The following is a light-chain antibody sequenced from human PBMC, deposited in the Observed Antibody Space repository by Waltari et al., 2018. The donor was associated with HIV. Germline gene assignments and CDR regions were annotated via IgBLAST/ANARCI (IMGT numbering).Light chain of an antibody. CDR3: SSYTSSNTVV. Sequence: QSALTQPASVSGSPGQSITISCTGTSSDVGGYNYVSWYQQHPGKAPKFMIYEVTNRPSGVSKRFSVSKSGNTASLTISGLQAEDEADYYCSSYTSSNTVVFGGGTKLTVL. V-gene: IGLV2-14*01. CDR2: EVT. J-gene: IGLJ2*01. CDR1: SSDVGGYNY.